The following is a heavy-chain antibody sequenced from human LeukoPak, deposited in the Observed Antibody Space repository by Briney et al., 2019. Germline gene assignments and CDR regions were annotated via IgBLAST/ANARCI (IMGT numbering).Heavy chain of an antibody. D-gene: IGHD2-21*02. CDR2: IIPIFGTA. CDR3: ASREVLPYCGGDCYSAFDY. Sequence: GASVKVSCKASGGTFSSYAISWVRQAPGQGLEWMGGIIPIFGTANYAQKFQGRVTITADESTSTAYMELSSLRSEDTAVYYCASREVLPYCGGDCYSAFDYWGQGTLVTVSS. CDR1: GGTFSSYA. V-gene: IGHV1-69*13. J-gene: IGHJ4*02.